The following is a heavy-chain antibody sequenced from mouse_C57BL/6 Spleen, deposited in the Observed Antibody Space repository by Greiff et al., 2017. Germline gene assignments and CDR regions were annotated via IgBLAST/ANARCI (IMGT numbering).Heavy chain of an antibody. CDR3: ARRKFPYFDY. CDR2: IYWDDDK. V-gene: IGHV8-12*01. Sequence: QVTLKECGPGILQSSQTLSLTCSFSGFSLSTSGMGVSWIRQPSGKGLEWLAHIYWDDDKRDNPSLKSRLTIAKDTSRNQVFLKITSVDTADTATYYCARRKFPYFDYWGQGTTLTVSS. J-gene: IGHJ2*01. CDR1: GFSLSTSGMG.